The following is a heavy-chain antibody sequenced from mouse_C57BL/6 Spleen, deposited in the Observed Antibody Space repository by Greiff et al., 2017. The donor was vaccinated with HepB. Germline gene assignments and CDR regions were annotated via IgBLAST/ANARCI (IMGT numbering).Heavy chain of an antibody. V-gene: IGHV1-82*01. Sequence: QVQLQQSGPELVKPGASVKISCKASGYAFSSSWMNWVKQRPGKGLEWIGRIYPGDGDTNYNGKFKGKATLTADKSSSTAYMQLSSLTSEDSAVYFCAGLGVDSNYRSWFAYWGQGTLVTVSA. CDR3: AGLGVDSNYRSWFAY. CDR1: GYAFSSSW. CDR2: IYPGDGDT. D-gene: IGHD2-5*01. J-gene: IGHJ3*01.